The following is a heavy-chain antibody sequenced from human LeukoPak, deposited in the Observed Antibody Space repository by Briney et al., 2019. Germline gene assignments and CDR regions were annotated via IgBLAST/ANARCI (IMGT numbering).Heavy chain of an antibody. Sequence: SQTLSLTCAISGDSVSSNSAAWNWIRQSPSRGLEWLGRTYYRSKWYNDYAVSVKSRITISPDTSKNQFSLQLTSVTPEDTAAYYCAREDFNEDYGGAFDIWGQGTMVTVSS. D-gene: IGHD4-17*01. J-gene: IGHJ3*02. CDR1: GDSVSSNSAA. CDR3: AREDFNEDYGGAFDI. CDR2: TYYRSKWYN. V-gene: IGHV6-1*01.